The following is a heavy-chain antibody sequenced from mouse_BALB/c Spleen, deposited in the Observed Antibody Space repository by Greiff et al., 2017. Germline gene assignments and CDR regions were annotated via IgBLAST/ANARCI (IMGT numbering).Heavy chain of an antibody. V-gene: IGHV5-6*02. CDR3: ASRLLAY. J-gene: IGHJ3*01. Sequence: DVKLVESGGDLVKPGGSLKLSCAASGFTFSSYGMSWVRQTPDKRLEWVATISSGGSYTYYPDSVKGRFTISRDNAKNTLYLQMSSLKSEDTAMYYCASRLLAYWGQGTLVTVSA. CDR2: ISSGGSYT. CDR1: GFTFSSYG.